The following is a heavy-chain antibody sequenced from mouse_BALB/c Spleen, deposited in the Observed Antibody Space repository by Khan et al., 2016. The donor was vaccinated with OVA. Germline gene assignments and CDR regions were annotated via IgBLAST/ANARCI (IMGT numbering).Heavy chain of an antibody. D-gene: IGHD3-2*02. V-gene: IGHV1S132*01. Sequence: VQLQQSGAELVRPGASVKLSCKTSGYIFTSYWIHWVKQRSGQGLEWIARIYPGTDNTYYNENLKDKATLTADKSSSTAYMQLSSVKSEDSAVYFCAREEALYYFHYWGQGTTLTVSS. CDR1: GYIFTSYW. CDR2: IYPGTDNT. J-gene: IGHJ2*01. CDR3: AREEALYYFHY.